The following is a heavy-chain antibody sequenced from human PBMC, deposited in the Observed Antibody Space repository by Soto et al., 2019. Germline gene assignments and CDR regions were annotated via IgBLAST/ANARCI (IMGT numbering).Heavy chain of an antibody. D-gene: IGHD1-1*01. Sequence: PSDSLSLTCTVSGGSISSGGYYGRWIRQHPGKGLEWIGYIHNNGNTYYNPSLKSRVTISVDTSKIQFSLKLNSVTAADAAMYFCAGTTRFSFDPWGQGTLVTVSS. J-gene: IGHJ5*02. CDR2: IHNNGNT. CDR3: AGTTRFSFDP. V-gene: IGHV4-31*03. CDR1: GGSISSGGYY.